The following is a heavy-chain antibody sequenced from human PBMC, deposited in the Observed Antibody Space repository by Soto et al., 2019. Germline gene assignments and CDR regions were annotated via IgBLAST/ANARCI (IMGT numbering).Heavy chain of an antibody. D-gene: IGHD2-2*03. Sequence: EVQVLESGGGFVQPGGSLRLSGAPTGLTFTDLAWSWVGRAPGKGREWVSRIYGGGNGPHYADSVKGRVTISRDNSKNTLYLQMNSLRAEDTAVYYCAKMEGMDPWAYSFDYWGQGTLVTVSS. CDR2: IYGGGNGP. CDR3: AKMEGMDPWAYSFDY. J-gene: IGHJ4*02. V-gene: IGHV3-23*01. CDR1: GLTFTDLA.